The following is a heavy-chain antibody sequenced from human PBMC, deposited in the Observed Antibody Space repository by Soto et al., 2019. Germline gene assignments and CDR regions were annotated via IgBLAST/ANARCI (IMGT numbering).Heavy chain of an antibody. J-gene: IGHJ5*02. CDR2: VYHDGST. Sequence: QVQLQVSGPVLVKPSETLSLTCAVSGGSILSSSWWSWVRQPPRKGLEWIGEVYHDGSTHDNPSLKSRLSMSADKSSNQFFLHLSSVSAADTAIYYCARDRIAAGYDLWAQGTLVTVSS. CDR1: GGSILSSSW. D-gene: IGHD6-25*01. CDR3: ARDRIAAGYDL. V-gene: IGHV4-4*02.